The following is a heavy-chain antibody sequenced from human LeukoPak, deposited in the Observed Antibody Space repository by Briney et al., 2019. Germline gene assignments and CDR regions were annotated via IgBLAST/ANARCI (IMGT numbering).Heavy chain of an antibody. J-gene: IGHJ3*02. V-gene: IGHV4-38-2*02. CDR2: IYHNGGT. D-gene: IGHD6-13*01. Sequence: SETLSLTCSVSNYSISSGCFWGWIRQPPGKGLEWIGNIYHNGGTYYDPSLKSRATISIDTSKNQLSLKLISVTAADTAVYYCSRDLSSSWYRSSNRHAFDIWGQGAMVTVSS. CDR1: NYSISSGCF. CDR3: SRDLSSSWYRSSNRHAFDI.